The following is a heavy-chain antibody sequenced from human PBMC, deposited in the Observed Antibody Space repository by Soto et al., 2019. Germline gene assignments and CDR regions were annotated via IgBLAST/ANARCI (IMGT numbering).Heavy chain of an antibody. CDR2: INAGNGNT. D-gene: IGHD1-20*01. CDR1: GYTFTSYA. CDR3: AAEGDNWKTTGFDG. J-gene: IGHJ4*02. V-gene: IGHV1-3*01. Sequence: ASVKVSCKASGYTFTSYAMHWVRQAPGRRLEWMGWINAGNGNTKYSQKFQGRVTITRDTSASTAYMELSSRRSEDTAVYYCAAEGDNWKTTGFDGWGQGTLVKVS.